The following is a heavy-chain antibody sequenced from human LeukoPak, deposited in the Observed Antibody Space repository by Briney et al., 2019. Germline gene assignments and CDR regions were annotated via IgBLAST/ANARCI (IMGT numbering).Heavy chain of an antibody. CDR3: ARGGRQQLTFDY. CDR2: IYYSGST. CDR1: GGSISSYY. Sequence: PSETLSLTCTVSGGSISSYYWSWIRQPPGKGLEWIGYIYYSGSTNYNPSLKSRVTISVDTSKNQFSLKLSSVTAADTAVYYCARGGRQQLTFDYWGQGTLVTVSS. D-gene: IGHD6-13*01. J-gene: IGHJ4*02. V-gene: IGHV4-59*01.